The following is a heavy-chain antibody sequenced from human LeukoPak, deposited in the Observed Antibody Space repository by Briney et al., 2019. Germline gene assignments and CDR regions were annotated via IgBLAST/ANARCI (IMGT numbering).Heavy chain of an antibody. CDR1: GYTFTNYW. J-gene: IGHJ4*02. V-gene: IGHV5-51*01. CDR3: ARRRDLYSGSYYPFDY. Sequence: GESLKISCKASGYTFTNYWIGWVRQMPGKGLEWMGIIYPGDSDIRYSPSFQGQVTISADKSISTAYLQWSSLKASDTAMYYCARRRDLYSGSYYPFDYWGQGTLVTVSS. D-gene: IGHD1-26*01. CDR2: IYPGDSDI.